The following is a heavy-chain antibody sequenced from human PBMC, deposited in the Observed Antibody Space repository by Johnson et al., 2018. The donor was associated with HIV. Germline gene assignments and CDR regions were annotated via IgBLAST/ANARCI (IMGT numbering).Heavy chain of an antibody. Sequence: VQLVESGGGLVQPGGSLRLSCAAPGSTFSSYWMHWVRQAPGKGLVWVSRINSDGSSTSYADSVKGRFTISRDNAKNTLYLQMNSLRAEDTAVYYCARIPGSGWEHDAFDIWGQGTLVTVSS. CDR1: GSTFSSYW. J-gene: IGHJ3*02. CDR2: INSDGSST. CDR3: ARIPGSGWEHDAFDI. D-gene: IGHD6-19*01. V-gene: IGHV3-74*01.